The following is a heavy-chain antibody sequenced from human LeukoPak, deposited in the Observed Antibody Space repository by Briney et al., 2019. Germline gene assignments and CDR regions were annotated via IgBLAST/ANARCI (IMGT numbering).Heavy chain of an antibody. J-gene: IGHJ5*02. CDR2: IIPIFGTA. Sequence: SVKVSCKASGGTFSSYAISWVRQAPGQGLEWMGGIIPIFGTANYAQKFQGRVTITTDESTSTAYMELSSLRSEDTAVYYCASVAGRVRYDSSGYYSLGWFDPWGQGTLVTVSS. CDR3: ASVAGRVRYDSSGYYSLGWFDP. D-gene: IGHD3-22*01. CDR1: GGTFSSYA. V-gene: IGHV1-69*05.